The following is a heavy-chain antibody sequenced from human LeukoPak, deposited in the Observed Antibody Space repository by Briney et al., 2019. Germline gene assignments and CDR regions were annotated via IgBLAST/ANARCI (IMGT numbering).Heavy chain of an antibody. CDR1: RFTFSNFW. CDR3: IRDWRNLAFDH. Sequence: GGSLRLSCVESRFTFSNFWMHWVRQAPGKGLVWVSRIRSDGSTTDYADSVKGRFTISRDNAKDTLYLQMNSLRAEDTAVYYCIRDWRNLAFDHWGHGTLVTVSS. CDR2: IRSDGSTT. V-gene: IGHV3-74*01. J-gene: IGHJ4*01. D-gene: IGHD3-3*01.